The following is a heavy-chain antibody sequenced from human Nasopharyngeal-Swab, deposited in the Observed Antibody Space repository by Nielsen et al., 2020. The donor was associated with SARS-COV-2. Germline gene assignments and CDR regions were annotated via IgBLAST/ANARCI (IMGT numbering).Heavy chain of an antibody. V-gene: IGHV3-21*01. CDR1: GFLFRTYW. CDR2: ISSSSSYI. CDR3: ARADSSSWYFDY. D-gene: IGHD6-13*01. Sequence: GGSLRLSCAASGFLFRTYWMTWVRQAPGKGLEWVSSISSSSSYIYYADSVKGRFTISRDNAKNSLYLQMNSLRAEDTAVYYCARADSSSWYFDYWGQGTLVTVSS. J-gene: IGHJ4*02.